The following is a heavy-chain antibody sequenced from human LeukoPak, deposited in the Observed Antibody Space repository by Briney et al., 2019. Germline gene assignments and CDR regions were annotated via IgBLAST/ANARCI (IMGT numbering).Heavy chain of an antibody. V-gene: IGHV1-18*01. D-gene: IGHD3-22*01. CDR1: GYTFTSYG. Sequence: EASVKVSCKASGYTFTSYGISWVRQAPGQGLEWMGWISAYNGNTNYAQKLQGRVTMTTDTSTSTAYMELRSLRSDDTAVYYCARNTYYYDSSGYYEYLQHWGQGTLVTVSP. CDR2: ISAYNGNT. J-gene: IGHJ1*01. CDR3: ARNTYYYDSSGYYEYLQH.